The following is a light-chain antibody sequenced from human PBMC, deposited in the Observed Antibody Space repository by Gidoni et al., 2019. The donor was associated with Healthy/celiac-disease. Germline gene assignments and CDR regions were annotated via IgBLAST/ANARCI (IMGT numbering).Light chain of an antibody. Sequence: AIRMTQSPSSLSASTGDRVTITCRASQGISSYLAWYQQKPGKAPKLLIDAASTLQSGVPSRFSGSGSGTDFTLTISCLQSEDFATDYCQQYYSYPRTFGQGTKVEIK. V-gene: IGKV1-8*01. J-gene: IGKJ1*01. CDR2: AAS. CDR1: QGISSY. CDR3: QQYYSYPRT.